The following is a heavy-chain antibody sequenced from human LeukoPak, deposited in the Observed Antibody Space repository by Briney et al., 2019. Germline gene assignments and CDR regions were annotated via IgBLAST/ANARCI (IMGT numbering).Heavy chain of an antibody. J-gene: IGHJ4*02. D-gene: IGHD3-22*01. CDR1: GYTLYTYS. V-gene: IGHV1-18*01. CDR3: ARISDYYDSSGRRFYYFDF. CDR2: INAYNGNT. Sequence: ASVKVSCKASGYTLYTYSISWVRQAPGQGLEWMGWINAYNGNTNYAQKLQDRVTVTTDTSTSTAYMELRSLRSDDTAVYYCARISDYYDSSGRRFYYFDFWGQGTLVTVSS.